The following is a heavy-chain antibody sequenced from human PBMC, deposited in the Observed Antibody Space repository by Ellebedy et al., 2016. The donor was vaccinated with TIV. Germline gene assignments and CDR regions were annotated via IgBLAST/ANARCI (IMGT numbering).Heavy chain of an antibody. J-gene: IGHJ4*02. D-gene: IGHD3-3*01. Sequence: AASVKVSCKASGYTLTSYDISWVRQAPGQGLEWMGWISAYNVNTNYAQKLQGRVTMTTDTRTSTDYMELRSLRSDDTAVYYCARDRYVFFEWLFPDYWGQGTLVTVSS. CDR1: GYTLTSYD. V-gene: IGHV1-18*01. CDR2: ISAYNVNT. CDR3: ARDRYVFFEWLFPDY.